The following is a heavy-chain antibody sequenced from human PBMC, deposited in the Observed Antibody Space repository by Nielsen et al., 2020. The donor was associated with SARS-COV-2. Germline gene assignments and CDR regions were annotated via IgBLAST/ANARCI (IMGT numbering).Heavy chain of an antibody. J-gene: IGHJ6*02. CDR2: INAGNGNT. V-gene: IGHV1-3*01. Sequence: ASVKVSCKASGYTFTSYAMHWVRQAPGQRLEWMGWINAGNGNTKYSQKFQGRVTITRDTSASTAYMELSSLRSEDTAVYYCARAGVDIVATITSYYYYGMDVWGQGTTVTVSS. CDR1: GYTFTSYA. CDR3: ARAGVDIVATITSYYYYGMDV. D-gene: IGHD5-12*01.